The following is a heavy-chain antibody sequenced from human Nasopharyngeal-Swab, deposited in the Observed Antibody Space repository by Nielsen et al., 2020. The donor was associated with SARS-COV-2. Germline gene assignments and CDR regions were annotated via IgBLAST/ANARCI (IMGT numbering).Heavy chain of an antibody. D-gene: IGHD5-24*01. J-gene: IGHJ4*02. CDR3: AKGDLRDGFNFF. CDR2: LSFDGKTK. V-gene: IGHV3-30*18. CDR1: GFGFSNYA. Sequence: GESLKISCVGSGFGFSNYAIHWLRHAPGKGLEWVAVLSFDGKTKFYADSVRGRFTVSRDNSKNTLFLVMSGLRSEDTATYYWAKGDLRDGFNFFRGRGTLVIVSS.